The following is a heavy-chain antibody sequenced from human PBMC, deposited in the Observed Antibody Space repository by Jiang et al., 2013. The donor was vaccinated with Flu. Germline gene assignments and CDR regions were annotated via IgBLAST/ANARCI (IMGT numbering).Heavy chain of an antibody. D-gene: IGHD1-1*01. V-gene: IGHV4-59*01. CDR2: IYYSGST. CDR3: ARGGTTGTPYYYYYYGMDV. J-gene: IGHJ6*04. Sequence: SGLVKPSETLSLTCTVSGGSISSYYWSWIRQPPGKGLEWIGYIYYSGSTNYNPSLKSRVTISVDTSKNQFSLKLSSVTAADTAVYYCARGGTTGTPYYYYYYGMDVWGKGTTVTVSS. CDR1: GGSISSYY.